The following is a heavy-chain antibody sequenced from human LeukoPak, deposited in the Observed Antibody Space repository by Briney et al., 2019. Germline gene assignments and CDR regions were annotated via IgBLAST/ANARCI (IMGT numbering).Heavy chain of an antibody. CDR2: INPNSGDT. V-gene: IGHV1-2*02. D-gene: IGHD3-3*01. J-gene: IGHJ5*02. Sequence: ASVKVSCKASGYTFTGYYMHWVRQVPGQGPEWMGWINPNSGDTNYAQKFHGRVTMTRDTSISTAYVDLSRLRSDDTAVYYCARGSDSDFWSGYSAWFDPWGQGTLVTASS. CDR3: ARGSDSDFWSGYSAWFDP. CDR1: GYTFTGYY.